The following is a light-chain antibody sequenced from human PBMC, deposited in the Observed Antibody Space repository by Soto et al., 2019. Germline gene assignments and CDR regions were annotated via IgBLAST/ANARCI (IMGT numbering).Light chain of an antibody. J-gene: IGLJ1*01. CDR1: SSDVGSYNH. V-gene: IGLV2-18*02. Sequence: QSALTQPPSVSGSPGQSVTISCSGTSSDVGSYNHVSWYQQAPGTAPKVMIYEVYNRPSGVPDRFSGSKSGNTASLTISGIQPEDEADYYCYSFTTSNTYVFGTGTKLTVL. CDR2: EVY. CDR3: YSFTTSNTYV.